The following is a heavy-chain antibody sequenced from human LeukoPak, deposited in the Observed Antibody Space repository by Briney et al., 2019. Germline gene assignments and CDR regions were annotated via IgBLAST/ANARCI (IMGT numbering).Heavy chain of an antibody. Sequence: GGSLRLSCAASGFTFSSYGMHWVRQAPGKGLEWVAVISYDGSNKYYADSVKGRFTISRDNCKNTLYLQMNSLRAEDTAVYYCARVSVRGVLPPYFDYWGQGTLVTVSS. D-gene: IGHD3-10*01. CDR1: GFTFSSYG. V-gene: IGHV3-30*03. CDR3: ARVSVRGVLPPYFDY. J-gene: IGHJ4*02. CDR2: ISYDGSNK.